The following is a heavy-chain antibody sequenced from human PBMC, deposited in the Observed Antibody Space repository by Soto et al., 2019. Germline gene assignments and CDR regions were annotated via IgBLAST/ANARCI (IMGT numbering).Heavy chain of an antibody. D-gene: IGHD3-3*01. Sequence: GGSLRLSCAASGFTVSSNYMSWVRQAPGKGLEWVSVIYSGGSTYYADSVKGRFTISRDNSKNTLYLQMNSLRAEDTAVYYCARDFWSGYYAFDIWGQGTMVTVSS. CDR3: ARDFWSGYYAFDI. CDR1: GFTVSSNY. J-gene: IGHJ3*02. CDR2: IYSGGST. V-gene: IGHV3-53*01.